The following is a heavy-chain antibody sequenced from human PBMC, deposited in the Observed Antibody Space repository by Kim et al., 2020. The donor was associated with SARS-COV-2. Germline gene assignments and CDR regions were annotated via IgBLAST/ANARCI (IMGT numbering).Heavy chain of an antibody. J-gene: IGHJ4*02. CDR2: IYYSGST. V-gene: IGHV4-39*01. CDR1: GGSISSSSYY. CDR3: ARLDSSSWPFDY. D-gene: IGHD6-13*01. Sequence: SETLSLTCTVSGGSISSSSYYWGWIRQPPRKGLEWIGSIYYSGSTYYNPSLKSRVTISVDTSQNQFSLKVSSVTAADTAVYYCARLDSSSWPFDYWGQGTLVTVSS.